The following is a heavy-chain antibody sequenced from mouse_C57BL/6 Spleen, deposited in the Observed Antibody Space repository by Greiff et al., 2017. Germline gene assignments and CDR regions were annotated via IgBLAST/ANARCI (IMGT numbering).Heavy chain of an antibody. CDR3: ATSYDGYYRPLAY. D-gene: IGHD2-3*01. V-gene: IGHV14-3*01. CDR1: GFNIKNTY. J-gene: IGHJ3*01. CDR2: IDPANGNT. Sequence: VQLKQSVAELVRPGASVKLSCTASGFNIKNTYMHWVKQRPEQGLEWIGRIDPANGNTKYAPKFQGKATITADTSSNTAYLQLSSLTSEDTAIYYCATSYDGYYRPLAYWGQGTLVTVSA.